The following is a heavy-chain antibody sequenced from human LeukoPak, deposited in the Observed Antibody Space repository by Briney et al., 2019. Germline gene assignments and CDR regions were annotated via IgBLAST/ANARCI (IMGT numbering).Heavy chain of an antibody. CDR1: GYTFTSYG. J-gene: IGHJ3*02. CDR3: ARVVVVPAAIYDAFDI. CDR2: ISAYNGNT. V-gene: IGHV1-18*01. D-gene: IGHD2-2*01. Sequence: APVKVSCKASGYTFTSYGISWVRQAPGQGLEWMGWISAYNGNTNYAQKLQGRVTMTTDTSTSTAYMELRSLRSDDTAVYYCARVVVVPAAIYDAFDIWGQGTMVTVSS.